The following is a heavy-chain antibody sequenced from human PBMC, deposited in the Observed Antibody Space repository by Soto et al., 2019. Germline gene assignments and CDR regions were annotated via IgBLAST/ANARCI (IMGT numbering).Heavy chain of an antibody. D-gene: IGHD2-15*01. J-gene: IGHJ6*03. CDR3: ARVSSMTPRRGYYYMDV. Sequence: SETLSLTCTVSGGSISSYYWSWIRQPPGKGLEWIGYIYYSGSTNYNPSLKSRVTISVDTSKNQFSLKLSSVTAADTAVYYCARVSSMTPRRGYYYMDVWGKGTTVTVSS. V-gene: IGHV4-59*01. CDR2: IYYSGST. CDR1: GGSISSYY.